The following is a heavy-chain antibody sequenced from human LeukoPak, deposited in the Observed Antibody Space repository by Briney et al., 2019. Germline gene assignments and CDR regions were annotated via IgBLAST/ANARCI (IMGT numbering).Heavy chain of an antibody. V-gene: IGHV3-33*06. J-gene: IGHJ6*02. CDR1: GFTFSSYG. CDR3: AKRGTRATHGMDV. Sequence: GGSLRLSCAASGFTFSSYGIHWVRQAPGKGLEWVAVVWYDGKNKFYGDSVKGRFTISRDNSKNTVDLQMNSLRVEDTAVYYCAKRGTRATHGMDVWGQGTTVTVSS. CDR2: VWYDGKNK. D-gene: IGHD3-16*01.